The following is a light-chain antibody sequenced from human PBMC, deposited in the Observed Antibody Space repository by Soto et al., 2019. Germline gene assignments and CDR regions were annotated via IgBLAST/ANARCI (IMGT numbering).Light chain of an antibody. CDR3: KQYGSSST. V-gene: IGKV3-20*01. CDR1: QSITNNY. CDR2: GAS. J-gene: IGKJ5*01. Sequence: EIVLTQSPGTMSLYQGYIDTISCRASQSITNNYLAWYQQKPGRAHRLLIYGASSRATGIPDRFSGSGSGTDFTLTISRLEPDDFAVYYCKQYGSSSTCGKGQRRAIK.